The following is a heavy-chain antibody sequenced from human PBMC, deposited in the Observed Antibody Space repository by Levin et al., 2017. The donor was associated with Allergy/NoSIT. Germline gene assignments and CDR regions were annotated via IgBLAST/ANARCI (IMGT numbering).Heavy chain of an antibody. Sequence: SETLSLTCAVSGGSISSGGYSWSWIRQPPGKGLEWIGYIYHSGSTYYNPSLKSRVTISVDRSKNQFSLKLSSVTAADTAVYYCASFYGSGSYSGVYYFDYWGQGTLVTVSS. CDR3: ASFYGSGSYSGVYYFDY. CDR1: GGSISSGGYS. CDR2: IYHSGST. D-gene: IGHD3-10*01. J-gene: IGHJ4*02. V-gene: IGHV4-30-2*01.